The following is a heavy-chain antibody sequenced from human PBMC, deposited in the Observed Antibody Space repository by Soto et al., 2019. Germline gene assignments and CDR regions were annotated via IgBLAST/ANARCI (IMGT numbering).Heavy chain of an antibody. J-gene: IGHJ6*02. CDR2: IYYSGST. CDR1: GGSISSYY. V-gene: IGHV4-59*12. Sequence: PSETLSLTCTVPGGSISSYYWIWIRQPPGKGLEWIGYIYYSGSTYYNPSLKSRVTISVDTSKNQFSLKLSSVTAADTAVYYCARAPTPYYYYYGMDVWVQGTTVTVSS. CDR3: ARAPTPYYYYYGMDV.